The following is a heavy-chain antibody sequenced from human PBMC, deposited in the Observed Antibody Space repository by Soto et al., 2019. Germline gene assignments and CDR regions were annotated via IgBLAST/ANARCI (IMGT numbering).Heavy chain of an antibody. J-gene: IGHJ6*02. CDR2: INHSGST. V-gene: IGHV4-34*01. D-gene: IGHD4-17*01. CDR1: GGSFSGYY. CDR3: LGRGYGSKNYYYGMDV. Sequence: SETLSLTCAVYGGSFSGYYWSWIRQPPGKGLEWIGEINHSGSTNYNPSLKSRVTISGDTSKNQFSLKLSSVTAADTAGDYCLGRGYGSKNYYYGMDVWGQGTTVT.